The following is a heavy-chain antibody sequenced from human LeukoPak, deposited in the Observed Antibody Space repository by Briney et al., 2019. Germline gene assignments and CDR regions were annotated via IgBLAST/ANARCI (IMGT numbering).Heavy chain of an antibody. J-gene: IGHJ4*02. V-gene: IGHV3-48*03. CDR2: ISSSGSTI. CDR3: AKDAGIGAGGIFEY. CDR1: GFTFSSYE. Sequence: GGSLRLTCAASGFTFSSYEMNWVRQAPGKGLEWVSYISSSGSTIYYADSVKGRFTISRDNSKNTLYLQMNSLRAEDTAVYYCAKDAGIGAGGIFEYWGQGTLVTVSS. D-gene: IGHD6-13*01.